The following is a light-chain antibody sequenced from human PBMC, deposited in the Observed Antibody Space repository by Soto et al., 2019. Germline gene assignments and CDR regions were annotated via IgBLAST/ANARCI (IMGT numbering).Light chain of an antibody. CDR2: RNN. J-gene: IGLJ3*02. CDR3: AAWDDSLSGHWV. V-gene: IGLV1-47*01. Sequence: QSVLTQPPSASGTPGQRVTISCSGSSSNIGSNYVYWYQQLPGTAPKLLIYRNNQRPLGVPDRFSGSKSGTSASLAISGLRSEDEADYYCAAWDDSLSGHWVFGGGTKLTVL. CDR1: SSNIGSNY.